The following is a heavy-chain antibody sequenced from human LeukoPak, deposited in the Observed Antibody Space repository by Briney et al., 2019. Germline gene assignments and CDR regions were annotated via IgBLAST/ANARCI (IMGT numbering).Heavy chain of an antibody. Sequence: GASVKVSCKASGGTFSSYAISWVRQAPGQGLEWMGGIILIFGTANYAQKFQGRVTITADKSTSTAYMELSSLRSEDTAVYYCARSSGGDPEHHYYYYYMDVWGKGTTVTVSS. CDR2: IILIFGTA. CDR3: ARSSGGDPEHHYYYYYMDV. CDR1: GGTFSSYA. D-gene: IGHD2-21*01. V-gene: IGHV1-69*06. J-gene: IGHJ6*03.